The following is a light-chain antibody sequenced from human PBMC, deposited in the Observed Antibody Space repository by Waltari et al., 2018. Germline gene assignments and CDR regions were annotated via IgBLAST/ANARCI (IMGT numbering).Light chain of an antibody. CDR2: EDP. V-gene: IGLV2-14*01. Sequence: QSALTQPASVSGSPGQSLTISCSGTSGDIGAFNRVSWYQQFAGKAPRLLILEDPLRPPEISDRFAGAKSGDTASLTISGLQAEDEADYFCLSYTTINTWVFGGGTKVTVL. CDR1: SGDIGAFNR. CDR3: LSYTTINTWV. J-gene: IGLJ3*02.